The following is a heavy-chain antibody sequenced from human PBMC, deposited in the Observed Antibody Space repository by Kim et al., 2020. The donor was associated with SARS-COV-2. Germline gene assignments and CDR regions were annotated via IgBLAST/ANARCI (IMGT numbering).Heavy chain of an antibody. Sequence: GGSLRLSCAASGFTFSSYGMSWVRQAPGKGLEWVSVISGTGSGTYYADSVKGRFTISRDNSRDTLYLQMNSLRADDTAVYYCAKHFGASKPPLEDWG. V-gene: IGHV3-23*01. J-gene: IGHJ3*01. CDR3: AKHFGASKPPLED. CDR1: GFTFSSYG. D-gene: IGHD4-17*01. CDR2: ISGTGSGT.